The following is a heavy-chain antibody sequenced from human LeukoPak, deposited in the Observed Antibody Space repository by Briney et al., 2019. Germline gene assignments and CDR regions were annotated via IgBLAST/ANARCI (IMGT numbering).Heavy chain of an antibody. V-gene: IGHV3-30*14. Sequence: VPPGRSLRLSCAASGFIVGGYALHWVRQAPGKGLEWVALISYDVDTKHYADSVKGRFTISRDNSKNTVHLQMDSLRAEDTAVYYCVRDFVSSSWMGYWGQGTLVIVSS. CDR2: ISYDVDTK. CDR3: VRDFVSSSWMGY. CDR1: GFIVGGYA. D-gene: IGHD6-13*01. J-gene: IGHJ4*02.